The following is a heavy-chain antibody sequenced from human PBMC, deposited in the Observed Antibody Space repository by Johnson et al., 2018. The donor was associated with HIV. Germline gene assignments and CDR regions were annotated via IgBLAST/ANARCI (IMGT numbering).Heavy chain of an antibody. CDR1: GFTFSSYA. CDR3: ARSTYCGGDCYSVAFDI. CDR2: ISSSGSTI. Sequence: VQLVESGGGLVQPGGSLRLSCAASGFTFSSYAMSWVRQAPGKGLEWVSAISSSGSTIYYADSVKGRFTISRDNAKNSLYLQMNSLRAEDTAVYYCARSTYCGGDCYSVAFDIWGQGTMVTVSS. D-gene: IGHD2-21*01. V-gene: IGHV3-48*04. J-gene: IGHJ3*02.